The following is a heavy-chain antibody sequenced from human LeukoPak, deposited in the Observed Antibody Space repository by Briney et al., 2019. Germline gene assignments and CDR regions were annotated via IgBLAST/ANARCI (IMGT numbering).Heavy chain of an antibody. CDR1: GFTFGAYT. Sequence: GGSLRLSCAASGFTFGAYTINWVRQAPGKGLEWVSCIFSRSESILYADSVKGRFTISRDNAKNVLYLQMNSLRVEDTATYYCVRGQGGPAEWGQGTLVTVSS. J-gene: IGHJ4*02. CDR2: IFSRSESI. V-gene: IGHV3-21*06. CDR3: VRGQGGPAE. D-gene: IGHD1-26*01.